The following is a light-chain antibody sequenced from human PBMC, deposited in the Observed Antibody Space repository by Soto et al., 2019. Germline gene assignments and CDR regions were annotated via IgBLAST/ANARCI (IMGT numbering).Light chain of an antibody. V-gene: IGKV3-15*01. Sequence: EVVMTQSPATLSVSPGDTATLSCRASQGVSSSLVWYQQKPGQPPRLLIYGASSRATGVPARFSGSGSGTEFTLTISRLQSEDFAVYYCQQYYNWRPRFGQGTKVEIK. J-gene: IGKJ1*01. CDR3: QQYYNWRPR. CDR1: QGVSSS. CDR2: GAS.